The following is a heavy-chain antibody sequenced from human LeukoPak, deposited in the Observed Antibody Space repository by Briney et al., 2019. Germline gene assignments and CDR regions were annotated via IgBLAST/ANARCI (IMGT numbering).Heavy chain of an antibody. CDR1: GFTFSSYG. D-gene: IGHD5-24*01. J-gene: IGHJ4*02. CDR2: ISHDGTVQ. Sequence: GGSLRLSCAASGFTFSSYGMQWVRQAPGKGLEWVAVISHDGTVQHYADSVKGRFTISRDNSDNTLYLQMNSLRVEDTATYYRARWRGQQSEFDLWGQGTLVTVSS. CDR3: ARWRGQQSEFDL. V-gene: IGHV3-30*03.